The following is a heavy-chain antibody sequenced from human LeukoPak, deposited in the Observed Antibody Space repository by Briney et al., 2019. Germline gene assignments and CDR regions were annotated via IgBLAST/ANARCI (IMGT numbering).Heavy chain of an antibody. D-gene: IGHD3-9*01. CDR2: IYTSGST. J-gene: IGHJ3*02. V-gene: IGHV4-4*07. Sequence: SETLSLTCTVSGYSISSDYYWGWLRQPAGQGLEWIGRIYTSGSTNYNPSLKSRVTMSVDTSKNQFSLKLSSVTAADTAVYYCARDGGVLRYFDWTSDAFDIWGQGTMVTVSS. CDR1: GYSISSDYY. CDR3: ARDGGVLRYFDWTSDAFDI.